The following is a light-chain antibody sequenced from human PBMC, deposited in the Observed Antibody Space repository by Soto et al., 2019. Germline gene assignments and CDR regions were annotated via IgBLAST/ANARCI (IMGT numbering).Light chain of an antibody. CDR1: QSVYSN. J-gene: IGKJ4*01. V-gene: IGKV3-15*01. CDR2: VAS. Sequence: EIVMTQSPATLSVSPGERATLSCRASQSVYSNLAWYQQKPGQAPRLLIYVASTRATGIPARFSGSGSGTEFSLTISSLQSEDSAVYYCQQYQKGPLSFGGGTKVEIK. CDR3: QQYQKGPLS.